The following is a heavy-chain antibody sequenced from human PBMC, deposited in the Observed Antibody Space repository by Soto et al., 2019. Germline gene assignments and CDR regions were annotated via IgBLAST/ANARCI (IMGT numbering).Heavy chain of an antibody. J-gene: IGHJ4*02. CDR1: GFSLSTSGVG. V-gene: IGHV2-5*02. CDR2: IYWDDDK. D-gene: IGHD3-16*01. Sequence: QITLKESGPTLVKPTQTLTLTCTFSGFSLSTSGVGVGWIRQPPGKALEWLALIYWDDDKRYSPSLKSRLTITKDTSKNQVVLTMTNMDPVDTATYYCAHSRMDDYIWGSYLDYWGQGTLVTVSS. CDR3: AHSRMDDYIWGSYLDY.